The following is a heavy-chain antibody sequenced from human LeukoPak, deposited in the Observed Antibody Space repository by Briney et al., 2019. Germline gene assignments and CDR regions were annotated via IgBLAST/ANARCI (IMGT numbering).Heavy chain of an antibody. CDR2: ITKGGETT. D-gene: IGHD3-10*01. CDR3: AKDGVAPGSSGDFFDS. V-gene: IGHV3-23*01. J-gene: IGHJ4*02. Sequence: GGSLRLSCAASGFTFSSYAMRWVRQAPGKGLEWVSTITKGGETTYHAESVKGRFTMSRDNSRHTLYLQMNTLSVEDTALYDCAKDGVAPGSSGDFFDSWGQGNLVPVSS. CDR1: GFTFSSYA.